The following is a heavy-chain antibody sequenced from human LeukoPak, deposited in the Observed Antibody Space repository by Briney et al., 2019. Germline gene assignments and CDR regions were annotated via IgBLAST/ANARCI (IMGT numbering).Heavy chain of an antibody. CDR2: IYYSGST. CDR3: ASPAGYNWNDADYFDY. Sequence: MSSETLSLTCTVSGGSISSSSYYWGWIRQPPGKGLEWIGSIYYSGSTYYNPSLKSRVTISVDTSKNQFSLKLSSVTAADTAVYYCASPAGYNWNDADYFDYWGQGTLVTVSS. CDR1: GGSISSSSYY. V-gene: IGHV4-39*01. J-gene: IGHJ4*02. D-gene: IGHD1-1*01.